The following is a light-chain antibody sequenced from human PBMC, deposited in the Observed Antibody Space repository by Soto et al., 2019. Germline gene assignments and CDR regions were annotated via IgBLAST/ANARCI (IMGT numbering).Light chain of an antibody. CDR3: QQCYNKPQA. CDR2: TTD. Sequence: IQMNQSPSSLSASVGDRVTVTCLASQSISSCLDWYQQQSGKAPKLLIYTTDTLQSGVPSRFSGSGSGTEYTLTISSLQPEDFATYYCQQCYNKPQAFGQGTKVDIK. CDR1: QSISSC. V-gene: IGKV1-39*01. J-gene: IGKJ1*01.